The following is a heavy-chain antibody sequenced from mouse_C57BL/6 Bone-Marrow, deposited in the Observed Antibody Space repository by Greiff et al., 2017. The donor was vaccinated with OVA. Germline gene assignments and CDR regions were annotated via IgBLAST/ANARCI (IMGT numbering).Heavy chain of an antibody. CDR2: IYPRSGNT. Sequence: VQGVESGAELARPGASVKLSCKASGYTFTSYGISWVKQRTGQGLEWIGEIYPRSGNTYYNEKFKGKATLTADKSSSTAYMELRSLTSEDSAVYFCARSYGYDFDYWGQGTTLTVSS. V-gene: IGHV1-81*01. J-gene: IGHJ2*01. D-gene: IGHD2-2*01. CDR1: GYTFTSYG. CDR3: ARSYGYDFDY.